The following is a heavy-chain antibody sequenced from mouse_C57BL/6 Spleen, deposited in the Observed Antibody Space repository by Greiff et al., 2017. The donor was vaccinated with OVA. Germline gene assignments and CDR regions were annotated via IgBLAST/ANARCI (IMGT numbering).Heavy chain of an antibody. J-gene: IGHJ4*01. CDR1: GYAFTNYL. CDR2: INPGSGGT. CDR3: ARGHDEGYAMDD. V-gene: IGHV1-54*01. D-gene: IGHD2-12*01. Sequence: VQLQQSGAELVRPGTSVKVSCKASGYAFTNYLIEWVQQRPGQGLEWIGVINPGSGGTNYNEKFKGKATLTADKSSSTAYMQLSSLTSEDSAVYFCARGHDEGYAMDDWGQGTSVTVSS.